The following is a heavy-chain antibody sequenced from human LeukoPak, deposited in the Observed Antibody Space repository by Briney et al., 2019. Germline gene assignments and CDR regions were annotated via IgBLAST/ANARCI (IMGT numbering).Heavy chain of an antibody. V-gene: IGHV3-74*01. CDR3: ARVVDIVVVPAALPPSPIDGMDV. J-gene: IGHJ6*02. Sequence: GGSLRLSCAASGFTFSSYAMHWVRQAPGKGLVWVSRINSDGSSTSYADSVKGRFTISRDNAKNTLYLQMNSLRAEDTAVYYCARVVDIVVVPAALPPSPIDGMDVWGQGTTVTVSS. D-gene: IGHD2-2*02. CDR1: GFTFSSYA. CDR2: INSDGSST.